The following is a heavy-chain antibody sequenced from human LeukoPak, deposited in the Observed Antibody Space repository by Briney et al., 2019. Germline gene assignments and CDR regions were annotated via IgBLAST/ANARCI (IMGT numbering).Heavy chain of an antibody. CDR1: GFTFSSYG. CDR2: ISYDGSNK. D-gene: IGHD3-9*01. CDR3: ARDGRYDTLTKFDY. V-gene: IGHV3-30*03. J-gene: IGHJ4*02. Sequence: QPGRSLRLSCAASGFTFSSYGMHWVRQAPGKGLEWVAVISYDGSNKYYADSVKGRFTISRDNSKNTLYLQMNSLRAEDTAVYYCARDGRYDTLTKFDYWGQGTLVTVSS.